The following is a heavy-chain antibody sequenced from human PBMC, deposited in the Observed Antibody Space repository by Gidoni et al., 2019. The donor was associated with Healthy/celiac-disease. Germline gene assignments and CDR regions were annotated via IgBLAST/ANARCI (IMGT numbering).Heavy chain of an antibody. CDR3: ARDASPLNFYSSGWYWGPYYGMDV. CDR1: GYTFTSYY. V-gene: IGHV1-46*01. CDR2: INPSGGST. J-gene: IGHJ6*02. Sequence: QVQLVQSGAEVKKPGASVKVSCKASGYTFTSYYMHWLRQAPGQGLEWMGIINPSGGSTSYAQKFQGRVTMTRDTSTSTVYMELSSLRSEDTAVYYCARDASPLNFYSSGWYWGPYYGMDVWGQGTTVTVSS. D-gene: IGHD6-19*01.